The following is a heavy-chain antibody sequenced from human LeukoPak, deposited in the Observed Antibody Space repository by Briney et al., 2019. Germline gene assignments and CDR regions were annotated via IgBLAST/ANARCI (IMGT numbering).Heavy chain of an antibody. J-gene: IGHJ3*02. CDR3: ANKPSWIQQNTGDAFDI. V-gene: IGHV4-39*07. D-gene: IGHD5-18*01. CDR2: IYYSGST. Sequence: SETLSLTCTVSGGSISSSSYYWGWLRQPPGKGLEWIGSIYYSGSTYYNPALKSRVTISVDTSKNQFSLKLSSVTAADTAVYYCANKPSWIQQNTGDAFDIWGQGTMVTVSS. CDR1: GGSISSSSYY.